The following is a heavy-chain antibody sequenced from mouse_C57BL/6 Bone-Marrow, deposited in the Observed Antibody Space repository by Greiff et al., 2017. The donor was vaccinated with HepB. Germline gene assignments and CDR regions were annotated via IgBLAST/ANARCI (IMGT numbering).Heavy chain of an antibody. CDR1: GYTFTSYW. Sequence: VQLQQPGAELVKPGASVKLSCKASGYTFTSYWMHWVKQRPGRGREWIGRIDPNSGGTKYNEKFKSKATLTVDKPSSTAYMQLSSLTSEDSAVYYCARGTTIVTSYYAMDYWGQGTSVTVS. CDR2: IDPNSGGT. CDR3: ARGTTIVTSYYAMDY. D-gene: IGHD2-5*01. J-gene: IGHJ4*01. V-gene: IGHV1-72*01.